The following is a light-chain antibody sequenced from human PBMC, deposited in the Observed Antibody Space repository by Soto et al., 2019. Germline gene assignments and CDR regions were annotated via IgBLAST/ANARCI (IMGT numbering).Light chain of an antibody. CDR1: SRHSNYA. J-gene: IGLJ2*01. CDR3: QTWGSGIVV. Sequence: QPVLTQSPAASASLGASVKLTCTLSSRHSNYAIAWHQQQSEKGPRYRMKLNSDGSHSKGDGIPDRFSGSSSGAERYLTISSLQSEDEADYYCQTWGSGIVVFGGGTKLTVL. CDR2: LNSDGSH. V-gene: IGLV4-69*01.